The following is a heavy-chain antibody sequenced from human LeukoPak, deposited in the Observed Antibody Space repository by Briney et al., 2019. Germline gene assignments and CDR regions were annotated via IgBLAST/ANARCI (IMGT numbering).Heavy chain of an antibody. D-gene: IGHD2-2*02. CDR1: GFTFSSYA. J-gene: IGHJ6*02. Sequence: GGSLRLSCAASGFTFSSYAMHWVRQAPGKGLEWVAVISYDGSNKYYADSVKGRFTISRDNSKNTLYLQMNSLRAEDTAVYYCVRGLYCSSTSCSTSYYYYYGMDVWGQGTTVTVSS. CDR3: VRGLYCSSTSCSTSYYYYYGMDV. CDR2: ISYDGSNK. V-gene: IGHV3-30-3*01.